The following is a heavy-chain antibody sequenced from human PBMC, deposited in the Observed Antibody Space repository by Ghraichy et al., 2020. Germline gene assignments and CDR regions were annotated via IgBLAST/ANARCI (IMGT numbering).Heavy chain of an antibody. CDR1: GFTFSSYA. J-gene: IGHJ6*02. Sequence: GGSLRLSCAASGFTFSSYAMSWVRQAPGKGLEWVSAISGTGGSTYHADSVKGRFSISRDNSKNTVHLQMNSLRAEDTAVYYCAKGTSSLFGDYYYYGMDVWGHGTTVSVSS. V-gene: IGHV3-23*01. CDR3: AKGTSSLFGDYYYYGMDV. CDR2: ISGTGGST. D-gene: IGHD3-10*02.